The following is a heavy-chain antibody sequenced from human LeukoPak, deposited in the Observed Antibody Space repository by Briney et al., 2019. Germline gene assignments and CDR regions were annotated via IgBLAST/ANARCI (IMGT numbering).Heavy chain of an antibody. D-gene: IGHD1-1*01. CDR3: APTNNLYYYFDY. Sequence: ASVKVSCKASGYTFTGYYIHWVRQAPGQRLEWMGWINPNSGGTNYAQKFQGRVSMTRNTSISTAYMELSRLRSDDTAVYYCAPTNNLYYYFDYWGQGTLVTVSS. CDR2: INPNSGGT. CDR1: GYTFTGYY. V-gene: IGHV1-2*02. J-gene: IGHJ4*02.